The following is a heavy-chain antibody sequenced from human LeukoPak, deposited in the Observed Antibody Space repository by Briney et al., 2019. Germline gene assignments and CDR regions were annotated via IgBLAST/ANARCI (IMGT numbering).Heavy chain of an antibody. Sequence: SETLSLTCTVSGGSISNYYWSWIRQPPGKGLEWIGYIYYSGSTNYNPSLKSRVTISVDTSKNQFSLKLSSVTAADTAVYYCASQIAAAGGEYFQHWGQGTLVTVSS. CDR2: IYYSGST. D-gene: IGHD6-13*01. J-gene: IGHJ1*01. CDR1: GGSISNYY. CDR3: ASQIAAAGGEYFQH. V-gene: IGHV4-59*08.